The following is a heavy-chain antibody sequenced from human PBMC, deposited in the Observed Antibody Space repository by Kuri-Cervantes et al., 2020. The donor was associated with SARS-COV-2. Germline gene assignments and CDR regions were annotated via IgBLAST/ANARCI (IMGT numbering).Heavy chain of an antibody. D-gene: IGHD2-15*01. J-gene: IGHJ4*02. V-gene: IGHV3-30*02. CDR3: AKDVAVVAHGVFDY. CDR2: IRYDGSSK. Sequence: GESLKISCAASGFTFSSYGMHWVRQAPGKGLEWVAFIRYDGSSKYYADSVKGRFTISRDNSKNTLYLQMNSLRAEDTAVYYCAKDVAVVAHGVFDYWGQGTLVTVSS. CDR1: GFTFSSYG.